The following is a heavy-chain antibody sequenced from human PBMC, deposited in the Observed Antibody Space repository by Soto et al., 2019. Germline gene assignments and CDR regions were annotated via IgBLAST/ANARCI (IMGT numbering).Heavy chain of an antibody. D-gene: IGHD4-17*01. CDR1: GGSVSIGDYL. Sequence: RSLTCTVFGGSVSIGDYLWSWIRQRPGKGLEWIGYIHDSGNTYYNPSLKSRVTISLDTSKNQFSLKVTSMTAADTAVYFCARARGGDSGDYASLFDRWGQGNLVTVSS. V-gene: IGHV4-30-4*01. CDR2: IHDSGNT. J-gene: IGHJ5*02. CDR3: ARARGGDSGDYASLFDR.